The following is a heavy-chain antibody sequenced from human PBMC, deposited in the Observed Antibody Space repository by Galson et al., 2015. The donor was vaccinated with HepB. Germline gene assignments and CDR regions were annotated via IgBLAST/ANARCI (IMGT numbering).Heavy chain of an antibody. CDR2: INPNSGGT. Sequence: SVKVSCKASGYTFTGYYMHWVRQAPGQGLEWMGWINPNSGGTNYAQKFQGWVTMTRDTSISTAYMELSRLRSDDTAVYYCARGPPITMVRGVIDPHAFDYWGQGTLVTVSS. D-gene: IGHD3-10*01. CDR3: ARGPPITMVRGVIDPHAFDY. J-gene: IGHJ4*02. CDR1: GYTFTGYY. V-gene: IGHV1-2*04.